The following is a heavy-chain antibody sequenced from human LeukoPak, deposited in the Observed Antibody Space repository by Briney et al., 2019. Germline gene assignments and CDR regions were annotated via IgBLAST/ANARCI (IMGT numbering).Heavy chain of an antibody. CDR3: ASSHAPFYYDKPANAFDI. D-gene: IGHD3-22*01. V-gene: IGHV4-31*03. CDR1: GGSISSGGYY. J-gene: IGHJ3*02. Sequence: SQTLSLTCTVSGGSISSGGYYWSWIRQHPGKGLEWIGYIYYSGSTYYNPSLKSRVTISVDTSKNQFSLKLSSVTAADTAVYYCASSHAPFYYDKPANAFDIWGQGTMVTVSS. CDR2: IYYSGST.